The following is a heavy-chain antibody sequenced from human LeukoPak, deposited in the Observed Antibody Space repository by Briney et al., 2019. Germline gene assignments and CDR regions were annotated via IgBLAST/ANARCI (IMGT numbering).Heavy chain of an antibody. Sequence: ASVKVSCKASGYTFAGYYMHWVRQAPGQGLEWMGRINPNSGGTNYAQKFQGRVTMTRDTSISTAYMELSRLRSDDTAVYYCARRRQLGWFDPWGQGTLVTVSS. CDR1: GYTFAGYY. CDR2: INPNSGGT. V-gene: IGHV1-2*06. J-gene: IGHJ5*02. D-gene: IGHD1-1*01. CDR3: ARRRQLGWFDP.